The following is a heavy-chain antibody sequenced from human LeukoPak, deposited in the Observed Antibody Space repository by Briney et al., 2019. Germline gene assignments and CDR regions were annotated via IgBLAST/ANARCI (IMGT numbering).Heavy chain of an antibody. CDR2: INSDGTSP. D-gene: IGHD2-15*01. CDR1: GFTFSSYW. J-gene: IGHJ4*02. CDR3: SRGYSGGFDY. V-gene: IGHV3-74*01. Sequence: GGSLRLSCGASGFTFSSYWMHWVRQAPGKGLVWVSGINSDGTSPIYADSVKGRCTISRDNAKKTLYLQMNSLRAEDTAVYYCSRGYSGGFDYWGQGTLVTVSS.